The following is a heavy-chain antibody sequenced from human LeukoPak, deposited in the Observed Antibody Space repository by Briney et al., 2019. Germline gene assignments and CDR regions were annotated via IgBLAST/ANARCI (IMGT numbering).Heavy chain of an antibody. Sequence: GGSLRLSCAASGFTMASYAMSWVRQVPGKGLEWVSALGGSDGSTHYADSVKGRLTISRDSSKHTLYLQMNSLRAEDTALYYCAKDVMATVTSGGYFFDSWGQGTLVIVSS. J-gene: IGHJ4*02. CDR1: GFTMASYA. V-gene: IGHV3-23*01. CDR3: AKDVMATVTSGGYFFDS. CDR2: LGGSDGST. D-gene: IGHD5-12*01.